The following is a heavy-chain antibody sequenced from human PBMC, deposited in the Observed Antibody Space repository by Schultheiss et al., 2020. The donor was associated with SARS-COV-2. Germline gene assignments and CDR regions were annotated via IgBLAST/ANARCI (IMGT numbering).Heavy chain of an antibody. CDR3: ASGGGLVLMVYAIR. D-gene: IGHD2-8*01. J-gene: IGHJ4*02. V-gene: IGHV4-38-2*01. CDR2: IYYSGST. CDR1: GYSISSGYY. Sequence: SETLSLTCAVSGYSISSGYYWGWIRQPPGKGLEWIGYIYYSGSTNYNPSLKSRVTISVDTSKNQFSLQLNSVTPEDTAVYYCASGGGLVLMVYAIRWGQGTLVTVSS.